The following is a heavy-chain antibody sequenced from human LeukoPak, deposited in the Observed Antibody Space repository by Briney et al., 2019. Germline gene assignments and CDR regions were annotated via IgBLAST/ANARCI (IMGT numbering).Heavy chain of an antibody. CDR1: GYTFTSYG. CDR3: ARISGYCSGGSCYSCDY. CDR2: ISAYNGNT. Sequence: GASVKVSCKASGYTFTSYGISWVRQAPGQGLEWMGWISAYNGNTNYAQKLQGRVTMTTDTPTSTAYMELRSLRSDDTAVYYCARISGYCSGGSCYSCDYWGQGTLVTVSS. V-gene: IGHV1-18*01. D-gene: IGHD2-15*01. J-gene: IGHJ4*02.